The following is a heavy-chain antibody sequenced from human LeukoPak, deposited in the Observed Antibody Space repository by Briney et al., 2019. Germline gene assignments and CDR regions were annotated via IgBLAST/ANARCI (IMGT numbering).Heavy chain of an antibody. Sequence: ASVKVSFKASGYTFTSYDINWGRQATGQGLEWMGWMNPNSGNTGYAQKFQGRVTMTRNTSISTAYMELSSLRYEDTAVYYCARGYGYCSGGSCYPTFRDIRGQGTMVTVSS. CDR1: GYTFTSYD. V-gene: IGHV1-8*01. J-gene: IGHJ3*02. D-gene: IGHD2-15*01. CDR2: MNPNSGNT. CDR3: ARGYGYCSGGSCYPTFRDI.